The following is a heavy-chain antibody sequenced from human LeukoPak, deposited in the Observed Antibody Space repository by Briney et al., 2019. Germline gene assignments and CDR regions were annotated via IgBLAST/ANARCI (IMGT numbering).Heavy chain of an antibody. CDR3: ARIDGPTVFTYYMDL. CDR2: ISPRSETI. Sequence: GESLRLSCATSGFSFNRRGMNWVRQPPGKGLEWVSYISPRSETIFYAESVQGRFAVSRDDVKGSLYLQMHTLRVEDTAVYYCARIDGPTVFTYYMDLWGKGTTVTVAS. D-gene: IGHD3-16*01. J-gene: IGHJ6*03. V-gene: IGHV3-48*04. CDR1: GFSFNRRG.